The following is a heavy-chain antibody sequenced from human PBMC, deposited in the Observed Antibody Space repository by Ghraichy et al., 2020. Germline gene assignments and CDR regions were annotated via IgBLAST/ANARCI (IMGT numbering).Heavy chain of an antibody. J-gene: IGHJ6*03. CDR1: GYTFTGYY. V-gene: IGHV1-2*04. Sequence: ASVKVSCKASGYTFTGYYMHWVRQAPGQGLEWMGWINPNSGGTNYAQKFQGWVTMTRDTSISTAYMELSRLRSDDTAVYYCARAAGYSYGYYYYYYMDVWGKGTTVTVSS. CDR2: INPNSGGT. CDR3: ARAAGYSYGYYYYYYMDV. D-gene: IGHD5-18*01.